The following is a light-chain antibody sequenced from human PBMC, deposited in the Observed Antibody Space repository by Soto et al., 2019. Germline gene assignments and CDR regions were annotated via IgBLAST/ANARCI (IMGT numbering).Light chain of an antibody. CDR2: GVS. Sequence: EIVLTQSPGTLSLSPGERATLSCGTSQSLGHKYLAWYQQKPGQAPRLLIHGVSSRATGIPDRFSGSGSGTDFTLTISRLEPEDFAVYYCQLYSGSPWTFGQGTKVELK. J-gene: IGKJ1*01. V-gene: IGKV3-20*01. CDR3: QLYSGSPWT. CDR1: QSLGHKY.